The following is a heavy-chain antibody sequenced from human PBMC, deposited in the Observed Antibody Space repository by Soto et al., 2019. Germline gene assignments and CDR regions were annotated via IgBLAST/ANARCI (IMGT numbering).Heavy chain of an antibody. CDR1: GGSVSSGDYF. D-gene: IGHD3-10*01. CDR2: IYYSGST. CDR3: ARSPNYYYYGFDV. Sequence: LEPLSLTCTVSGGSVSSGDYFWSWLRQSPGKRLEWIAYIYYSGSTNYNPSLKSRATISVDTSKSQVSLTLTSMTAADAALYSCARSPNYYYYGFDVWGQGTAVTVSS. V-gene: IGHV4-61*08. J-gene: IGHJ6*02.